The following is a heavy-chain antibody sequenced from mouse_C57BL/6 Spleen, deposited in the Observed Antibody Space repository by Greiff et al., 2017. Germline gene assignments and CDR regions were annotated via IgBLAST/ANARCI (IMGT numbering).Heavy chain of an antibody. J-gene: IGHJ4*01. V-gene: IGHV6-6*01. CDR2: IRNKANNHAT. CDR3: TRGITTVVATDYYAMDY. D-gene: IGHD1-1*01. Sequence: EVMLVESGGGLVQPGGSMKLSCAASGFTFSDAWMDWVRQSPEKGLEWVAEIRNKANNHATYYAESVKGRFTISRDDSKSSVYLQMNSLRAEDTGIYYCTRGITTVVATDYYAMDYWGQGTSVTVSS. CDR1: GFTFSDAW.